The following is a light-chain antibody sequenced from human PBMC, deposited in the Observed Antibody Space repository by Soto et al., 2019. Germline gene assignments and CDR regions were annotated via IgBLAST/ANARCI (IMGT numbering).Light chain of an antibody. J-gene: IGLJ3*02. V-gene: IGLV2-23*02. Sequence: QSALTQPASVSGSPGQSITISCTGTNNDIGGHNHVSWYQQHPGNSPKLIIYEVTGRPSGVSNRFSASKSGTTASLTISGLQAEDEADYYCCSYEGVITWVCGGGTKVTVL. CDR2: EVT. CDR3: CSYEGVITWV. CDR1: NNDIGGHNH.